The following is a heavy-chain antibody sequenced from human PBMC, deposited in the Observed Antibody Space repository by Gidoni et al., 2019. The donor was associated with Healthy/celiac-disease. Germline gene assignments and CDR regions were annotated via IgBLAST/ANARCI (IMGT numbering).Heavy chain of an antibody. CDR3: TTDLLWSHFDY. V-gene: IGHV3-15*01. Sequence: EVQLVESGGGLVKPGGSLRRSCAASGFTFSKAWMNWVRQAPGKGLEWVGRIKSNTDGGTADYAAPVKGRFTISRDDSKNTLYLQMNSLKTEDTAVYYCTTDLLWSHFDYWGQGTLVTVSS. J-gene: IGHJ4*02. D-gene: IGHD2-8*02. CDR1: GFTFSKAW. CDR2: IKSNTDGGTA.